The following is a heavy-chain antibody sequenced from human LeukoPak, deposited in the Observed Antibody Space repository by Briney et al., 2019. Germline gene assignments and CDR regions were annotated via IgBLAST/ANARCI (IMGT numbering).Heavy chain of an antibody. Sequence: SVKVSCKASGGTFSSYAISWVRQAPGQGLEWMGGIIPIFGTANYAQKFQGRVTITADESTSTAYMELSSLRSEDTAVYYCARLLSGGSYYDNWFDPWGQGTLVTVSS. CDR2: IIPIFGTA. V-gene: IGHV1-69*13. CDR1: GGTFSSYA. D-gene: IGHD1-26*01. J-gene: IGHJ5*02. CDR3: ARLLSGGSYYDNWFDP.